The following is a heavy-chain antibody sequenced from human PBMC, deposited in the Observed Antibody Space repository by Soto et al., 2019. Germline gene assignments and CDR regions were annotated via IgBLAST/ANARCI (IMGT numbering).Heavy chain of an antibody. CDR1: GYTFTSYA. J-gene: IGHJ6*02. Sequence: ASVKVSCKASGYTFTSYAMHWVRQAPGQRLEWMGWINAGNGNTKYSQKFQGRVTITRDTSASTAYTELSSLRSEDTAVYYCARVGGAVYGMDVWGQGTTVTVSS. V-gene: IGHV1-3*01. CDR3: ARVGGAVYGMDV. D-gene: IGHD1-26*01. CDR2: INAGNGNT.